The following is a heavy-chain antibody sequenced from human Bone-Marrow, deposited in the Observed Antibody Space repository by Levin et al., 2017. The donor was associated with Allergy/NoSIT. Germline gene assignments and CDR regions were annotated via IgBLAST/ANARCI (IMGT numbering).Heavy chain of an antibody. Sequence: GGSLRLSCAASGFTFSSSWMSWVRQAPGKGLEWVANIKQDGGEKSYVDSVKGRFTISRDNAKNSLYLQMNSLRVEDTAVYYCARTLAGSVYFQYWGQGTLVTVSS. D-gene: IGHD2-15*01. CDR2: IKQDGGEK. CDR1: GFTFSSSW. V-gene: IGHV3-7*04. CDR3: ARTLAGSVYFQY. J-gene: IGHJ1*01.